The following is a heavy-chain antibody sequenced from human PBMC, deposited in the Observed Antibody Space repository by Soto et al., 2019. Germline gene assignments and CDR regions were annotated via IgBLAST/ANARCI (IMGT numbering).Heavy chain of an antibody. CDR2: IYWDDDK. D-gene: IGHD3-3*01. J-gene: IGHJ4*02. CDR3: AHRVLRTVFGLVTTTAIYFDF. Sequence: QITLKESGPTVVKPTETLTLTCTFSGFSLPTSGVGVGWVRQSPGKAPEWLALIYWDDDKCYSTSLNSRLIITKDTSKNQVVLTMANVDPADTATYYCAHRVLRTVFGLVTTTAIYFDFWGPGTPVVVSS. CDR1: GFSLPTSGVG. V-gene: IGHV2-5*02.